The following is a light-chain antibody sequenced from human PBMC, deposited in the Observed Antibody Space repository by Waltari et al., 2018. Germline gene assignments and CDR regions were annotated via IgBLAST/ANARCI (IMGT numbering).Light chain of an antibody. CDR2: SYN. J-gene: IGLJ2*01. CDR1: SSNIGAGYD. V-gene: IGLV1-40*01. CDR3: QSYDGSLSASI. Sequence: QSVLTQPPSMSGAPGQRVTTPCTGSSSNIGAGYDVPWYQQLPGTAPKLLIYSYNNRPSGVPDRFSGSKSGTSASLAIAGLQAEDEADYYCQSYDGSLSASIFGGGTKLTVL.